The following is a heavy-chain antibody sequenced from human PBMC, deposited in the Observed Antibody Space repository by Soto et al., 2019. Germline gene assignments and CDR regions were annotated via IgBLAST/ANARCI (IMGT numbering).Heavy chain of an antibody. CDR2: ISSNGGST. CDR3: VKIPTLWFRELLSDY. Sequence: GGSLRLSCSASGFTFSSYAMHWVRQAPGKGLEYVSAISSNGGSTYYADSVKGRFTISRDNSKNTLYLQMSSLRAEDTAVYYCVKIPTLWFRELLSDYWGQGTLVTVSS. CDR1: GFTFSSYA. V-gene: IGHV3-64D*08. J-gene: IGHJ4*02. D-gene: IGHD3-10*01.